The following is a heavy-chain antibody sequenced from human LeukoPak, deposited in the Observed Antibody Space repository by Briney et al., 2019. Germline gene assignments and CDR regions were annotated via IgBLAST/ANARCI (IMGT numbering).Heavy chain of an antibody. CDR3: ARLKGWSSWTFDY. CDR1: GGPISSGGYY. D-gene: IGHD6-13*01. V-gene: IGHV4-31*03. J-gene: IGHJ4*02. Sequence: PSQTLSLTCTVSGGPISSGGYYWSWIRQHPGKGLEWIGYIYYSGSTYYNPSLKSRVTISVDTSKNQFSLKLSSVTAADTAVYYCARLKGWSSWTFDYWGQGTLVTVSS. CDR2: IYYSGST.